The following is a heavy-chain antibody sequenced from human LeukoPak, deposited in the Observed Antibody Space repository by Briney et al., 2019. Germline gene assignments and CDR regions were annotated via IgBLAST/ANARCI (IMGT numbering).Heavy chain of an antibody. CDR3: ATGNYYDSRGYYTFGH. V-gene: IGHV3-48*04. J-gene: IGHJ1*01. D-gene: IGHD3-22*01. CDR1: GFTFSSYS. Sequence: PGGSLRLSCAASGFTFSSYSMNWVRQAPGKGLEWVSYISSSSSTIYYADSVKGRFTISRDNAKNSLYLQMNSLRAEDTAVYYCATGNYYDSRGYYTFGHWGQGTLVTVSS. CDR2: ISSSSSTI.